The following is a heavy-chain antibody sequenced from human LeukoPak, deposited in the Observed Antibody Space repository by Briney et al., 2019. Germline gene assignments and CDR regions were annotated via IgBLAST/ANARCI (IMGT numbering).Heavy chain of an antibody. Sequence: QPGRSLRLSCAASGFTFSSYAMHWVRQAPGKGLEWVAVISYDGSNKYYADSVKGRFTISRDNSKNTLYLQMNSLRAEDTAVYYCARSQGVITFGGQGTLVTVSS. CDR1: GFTFSSYA. D-gene: IGHD3-16*01. CDR3: ARSQGVITF. J-gene: IGHJ4*02. V-gene: IGHV3-30-3*01. CDR2: ISYDGSNK.